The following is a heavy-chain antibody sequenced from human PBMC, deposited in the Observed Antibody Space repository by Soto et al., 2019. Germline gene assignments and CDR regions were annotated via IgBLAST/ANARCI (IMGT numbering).Heavy chain of an antibody. Sequence: EVQLLESGGGLVHPGGSLRLSCAASGFTFSYFAMSWVRQAPGKGLEWVSAMSASGANTYYADSVKGRFTISRDNSKKMLYLQMNSLGDEDTAVYYCVKDRGGSGWSTFDKWGQGTLVTVST. CDR1: GFTFSYFA. V-gene: IGHV3-23*01. CDR3: VKDRGGSGWSTFDK. CDR2: MSASGANT. D-gene: IGHD6-19*01. J-gene: IGHJ4*02.